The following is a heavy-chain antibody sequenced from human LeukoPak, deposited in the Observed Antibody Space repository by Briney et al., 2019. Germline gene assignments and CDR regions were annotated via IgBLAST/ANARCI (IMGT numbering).Heavy chain of an antibody. CDR3: ARRLSPDAFDI. V-gene: IGHV4-59*08. CDR2: IYYSGST. Sequence: KSSETLSLTCTVSGGSISSYYWSWIRQPPGKGLEWSGYIYYSGSTNYNPSLKSRVTISVDTSKNQFSLKLSSVTAAETAVYYCARRLSPDAFDIWGQGTMVTVSS. D-gene: IGHD2/OR15-2a*01. CDR1: GGSISSYY. J-gene: IGHJ3*02.